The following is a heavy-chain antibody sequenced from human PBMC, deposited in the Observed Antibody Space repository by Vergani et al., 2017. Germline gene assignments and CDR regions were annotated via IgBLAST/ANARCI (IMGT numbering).Heavy chain of an antibody. Sequence: HVQLVQSGAEVKKPGSSVKVSCKASGGTFSSYAISWVRQAPGQGLEWMGGIIPIFGTANYAQKFQGRVTITADESTSTAYMELSSLRSEDTAVYYCAREGVPIVVVPAARRYFDLWGRGTLVTVSS. CDR3: AREGVPIVVVPAARRYFDL. CDR2: IIPIFGTA. V-gene: IGHV1-69*01. D-gene: IGHD2-2*01. J-gene: IGHJ2*01. CDR1: GGTFSSYA.